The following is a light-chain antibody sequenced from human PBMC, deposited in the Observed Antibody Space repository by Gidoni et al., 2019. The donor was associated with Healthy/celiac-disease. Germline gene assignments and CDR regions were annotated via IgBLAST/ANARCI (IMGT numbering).Light chain of an antibody. CDR3: QQLNSYPPT. CDR1: QDISSY. J-gene: IGKJ4*01. CDR2: AAS. Sequence: IQLTQSPSSLSASVGDRVTITCRASQDISSYLAWYQQKPGKAPKLLIYAASTLQSGVPSRFSGSGSGTDFTLTISSLQSEDFATYYCQQLNSYPPTFXGXTKVXIK. V-gene: IGKV1-9*01.